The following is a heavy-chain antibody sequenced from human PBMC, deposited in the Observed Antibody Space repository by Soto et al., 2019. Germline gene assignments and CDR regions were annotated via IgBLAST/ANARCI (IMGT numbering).Heavy chain of an antibody. CDR2: INSGSTYT. Sequence: GGSLRLSCVAVGFRLSDSYMSWVRQVPGKGLESISYINSGSTYTNYVDSVGGRFTISRDNARNSLYLQMNSLRPEDTAVYYCARGHTTLHCGQGTLVTASS. J-gene: IGHJ1*01. CDR1: GFRLSDSY. CDR3: ARGHTTLH. V-gene: IGHV3-11*06.